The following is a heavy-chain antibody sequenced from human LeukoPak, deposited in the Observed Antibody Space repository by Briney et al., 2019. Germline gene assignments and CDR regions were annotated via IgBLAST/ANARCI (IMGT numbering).Heavy chain of an antibody. D-gene: IGHD3-10*01. CDR2: IYYSGST. CDR1: GGSISSSSYY. Sequence: SETLSLTCTVSGGSISSSSYYWGWIRQPPGKGLEWIGSIYYSGSTYYNPSLKSRVTISVDTSKNQFSLKLNSVTAADTAVYFCASYGSGSYWRDAFDIWGQGTMVTVSS. CDR3: ASYGSGSYWRDAFDI. V-gene: IGHV4-39*01. J-gene: IGHJ3*02.